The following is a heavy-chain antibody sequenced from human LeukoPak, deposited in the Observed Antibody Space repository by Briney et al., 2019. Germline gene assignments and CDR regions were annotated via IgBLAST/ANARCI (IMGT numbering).Heavy chain of an antibody. D-gene: IGHD2-15*01. CDR3: ARWARYCSSGSCYSWFDP. Sequence: GGSLRLSCAASGFTFRSYWMSWDRQAPGKGLEWVANMKLDGSEEYYVDSVKGRFTISSDNAKNSLYLQMNSLRVDDTAVYYCARWARYCSSGSCYSWFDPWGQGTLVTVSS. CDR2: MKLDGSEE. V-gene: IGHV3-7*01. J-gene: IGHJ5*02. CDR1: GFTFRSYW.